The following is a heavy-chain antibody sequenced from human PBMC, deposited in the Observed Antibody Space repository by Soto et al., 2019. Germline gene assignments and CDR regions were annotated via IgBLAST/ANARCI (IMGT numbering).Heavy chain of an antibody. D-gene: IGHD6-13*01. CDR3: ARDSSSWYAYYYYGMDV. Sequence: NPSETLSLTCAVYGGSFSRYYWSWIRQPPGKGLEWIGEINHSGSTNYNPSLKSRVTISVDTSKNQFSLKLSSVTAADTAVYYCARDSSSWYAYYYYGMDVWGQGATVTVSS. CDR2: INHSGST. J-gene: IGHJ6*02. V-gene: IGHV4-34*01. CDR1: GGSFSRYY.